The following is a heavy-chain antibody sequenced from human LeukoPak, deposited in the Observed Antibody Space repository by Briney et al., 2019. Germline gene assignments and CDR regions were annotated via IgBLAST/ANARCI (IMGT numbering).Heavy chain of an antibody. Sequence: SETLSLTCAVYGGSFSGYYWSWIRQPPGKGLEWIGEINHSGSTNYNPSLKSRVTISVDTSKNQFSLKLSSVTAADTAVYYCARRGPDGYSFDYWGQGTLVTVSS. J-gene: IGHJ4*02. CDR1: GGSFSGYY. CDR2: INHSGST. V-gene: IGHV4-34*01. CDR3: ARRGPDGYSFDY. D-gene: IGHD5-24*01.